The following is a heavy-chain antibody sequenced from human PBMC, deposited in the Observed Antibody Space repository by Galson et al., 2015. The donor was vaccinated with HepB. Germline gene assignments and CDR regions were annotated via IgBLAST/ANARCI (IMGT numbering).Heavy chain of an antibody. CDR1: GYTFTGYY. CDR3: AGYDSSGYFVDP. J-gene: IGHJ5*02. Sequence: SVKVSCKASGYTFTGYYIHWVRQAPGRGLEWMGRINPNSGGTNYAQKFQGRVTMTRDTSISIAYMELSRLRSDDTAVYYCAGYDSSGYFVDPWGQGTLVTVSS. V-gene: IGHV1-2*06. D-gene: IGHD3-22*01. CDR2: INPNSGGT.